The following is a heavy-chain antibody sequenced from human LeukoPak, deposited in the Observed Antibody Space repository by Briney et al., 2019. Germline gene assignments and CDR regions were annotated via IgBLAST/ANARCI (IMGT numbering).Heavy chain of an antibody. Sequence: SVKVSCKASGYTFNSYDISWVRQAPGQGLEWMGRIIPILGIANYAQKFQGRVTITADKSTSTAYMELSSLRSEDTAVYYCARRYYDSSGYSDDAFDIWGQGTMVTVSS. V-gene: IGHV1-69*04. J-gene: IGHJ3*02. CDR3: ARRYYDSSGYSDDAFDI. CDR1: GYTFNSYD. CDR2: IIPILGIA. D-gene: IGHD3-22*01.